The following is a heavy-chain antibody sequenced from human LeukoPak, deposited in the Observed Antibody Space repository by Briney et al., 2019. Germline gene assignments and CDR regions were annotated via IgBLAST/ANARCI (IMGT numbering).Heavy chain of an antibody. Sequence: SETLSLTCTVSGGSINSISYYWGWIRQPPGKGLEWIGSMYYSGITYYNPSLKSRATIFVDTSKNQFSLKLSSVTAADTAVYYCARHPDNDFWSGYEDYWGQGTLVTVSS. V-gene: IGHV4-39*01. J-gene: IGHJ4*02. CDR1: GGSINSISYY. CDR3: ARHPDNDFWSGYEDY. D-gene: IGHD3-3*01. CDR2: MYYSGIT.